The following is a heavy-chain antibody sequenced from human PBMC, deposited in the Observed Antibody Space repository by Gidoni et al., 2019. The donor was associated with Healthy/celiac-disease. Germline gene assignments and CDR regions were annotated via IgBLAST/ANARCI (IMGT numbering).Heavy chain of an antibody. CDR3: ARGRRRLRTGYSSQGWFDP. V-gene: IGHV4-34*01. J-gene: IGHJ5*02. CDR1: GGSFSGYY. CDR2: INHSGST. D-gene: IGHD6-13*01. Sequence: QVQLQQWGAGLLKPSETLSLTCAVYGGSFSGYYWSGVRQPPGKGLGWIGEINHSGSTNYNPSLKSRVTISVDTSKNQFSLKLSSVTAADTAVYYCARGRRRLRTGYSSQGWFDPWGQGTLVTVSS.